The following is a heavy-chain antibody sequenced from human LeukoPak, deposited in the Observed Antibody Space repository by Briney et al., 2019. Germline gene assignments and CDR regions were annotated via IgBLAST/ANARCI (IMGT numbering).Heavy chain of an antibody. CDR2: ISSNSSYM. CDR3: AELGITMIGGV. D-gene: IGHD3-10*02. J-gene: IGHJ6*04. CDR1: GFTFSSYS. Sequence: GGSLRLSCAAAGFTFSSYSMNWVRQAPGKGLEWVSYISSNSSYMYYADSVKGRFTISRDNAKNSLYLQMNSLRAEDTAVYYCAELGITMIGGVWGKGTTVTISS. V-gene: IGHV3-21*01.